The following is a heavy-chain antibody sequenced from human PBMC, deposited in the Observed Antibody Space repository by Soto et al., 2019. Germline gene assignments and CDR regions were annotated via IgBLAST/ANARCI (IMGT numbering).Heavy chain of an antibody. J-gene: IGHJ6*02. CDR1: GYTFTSYG. V-gene: IGHV1-18*01. Sequence: QVQLVQSGAEVKKPGASVKVSCKASGYTFTSYGISWVRQAPGQGREWMGWISAYNGNTNYAQKLQGRVTMTTDTYTSTAYMELRSLRSDDTAVYYCARVGYGVVVYYYGMDVWGQGTTVTVSS. CDR3: ARVGYGVVVYYYGMDV. D-gene: IGHD2-15*01. CDR2: ISAYNGNT.